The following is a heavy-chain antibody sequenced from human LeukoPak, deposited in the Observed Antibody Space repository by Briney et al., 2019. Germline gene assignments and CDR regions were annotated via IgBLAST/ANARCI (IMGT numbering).Heavy chain of an antibody. CDR2: ISHSGTT. CDR3: ARWDDSAWAFGI. J-gene: IGHJ4*02. Sequence: SETLSLTCIVSGGSISSYSWNWIRQSPGKGLEWVGYISHSGTTSYNSYLRSRVTISVDTSKNQLSLKLTSVTAADTAVYYCARWDDSAWAFGIWGPGTLVTVSS. V-gene: IGHV4-59*08. CDR1: GGSISSYS. D-gene: IGHD6-19*01.